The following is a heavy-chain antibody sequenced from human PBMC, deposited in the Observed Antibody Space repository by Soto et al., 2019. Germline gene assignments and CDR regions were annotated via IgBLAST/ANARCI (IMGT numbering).Heavy chain of an antibody. CDR1: GGTFSSYA. CDR2: IIPIFGTA. Sequence: QVQLVQSGAEVKKPGSSVKVSCKASGGTFSSYAISWVRQAPGQGLEWMGGIIPIFGTADYAKKFEGRVTIYADESTRTAYVELSSPRSEDTAVYCCAKHPDNSYYGMDGWGQGTTVTVSS. J-gene: IGHJ6*02. CDR3: AKHPDNSYYGMDG. D-gene: IGHD3-9*01. V-gene: IGHV1-69*12.